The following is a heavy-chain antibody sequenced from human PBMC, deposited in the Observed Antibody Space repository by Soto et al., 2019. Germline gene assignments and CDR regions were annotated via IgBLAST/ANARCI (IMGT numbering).Heavy chain of an antibody. CDR1: GGSIIISNW. D-gene: IGHD1-26*01. CDR2: IYHSGST. J-gene: IGHJ5*02. CDR3: ARGGDWFDP. Sequence: SETRSRTCAVCGGSIIISNWWSWVRQPPGKGLEWIGEIYHSGSTNYNPSLKSRVTIYVDKSKNQFSLKMSSVTAADKAVYYRARGGDWFDPWGQGTMVT. V-gene: IGHV4-4*02.